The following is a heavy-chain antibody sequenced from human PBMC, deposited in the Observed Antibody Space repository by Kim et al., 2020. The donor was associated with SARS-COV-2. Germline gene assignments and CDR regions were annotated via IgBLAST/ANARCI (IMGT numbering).Heavy chain of an antibody. Sequence: GGSLRLSCAASGFTFSDYAMSWVRQAPGKGLEWVSIISAGGGATDYADSVKGRVTVSRDNSKNTLFLQMNSLGADDTAVYYCSKGDCSSVSCYTTDSWGRGTLVTVSS. V-gene: IGHV3-23*01. J-gene: IGHJ4*02. CDR1: GFTFSDYA. CDR3: SKGDCSSVSCYTTDS. D-gene: IGHD2-2*02. CDR2: ISAGGGAT.